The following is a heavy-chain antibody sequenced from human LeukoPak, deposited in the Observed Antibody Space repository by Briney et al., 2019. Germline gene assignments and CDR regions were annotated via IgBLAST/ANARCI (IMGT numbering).Heavy chain of an antibody. D-gene: IGHD2-2*01. J-gene: IGHJ4*02. CDR2: IYHSGST. V-gene: IGHV4-38-2*02. CDR3: ARDSEYQLLRKYYFDY. CDR1: GYSISSGYY. Sequence: SETLSLTCAVSGYSISSGYYWGWIRQPPGKGLEWIGSIYHSGSTYYSPSLKSRVTISVDTSKNQFSLKLSSVTAADTAVYYCARDSEYQLLRKYYFDYWGQGTLVTVSS.